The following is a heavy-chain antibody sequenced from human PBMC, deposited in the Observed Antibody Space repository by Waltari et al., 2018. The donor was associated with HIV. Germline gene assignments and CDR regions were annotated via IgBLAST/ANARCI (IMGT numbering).Heavy chain of an antibody. J-gene: IGHJ4*02. CDR3: ARLPVAGTGGFDY. V-gene: IGHV3-48*03. CDR2: ISSSGSFI. D-gene: IGHD6-19*01. CDR1: GFTFSSYE. Sequence: EVQLVDSGGGLVQPGGSLRLSCAASGFTFSSYEMNWVRQAPGKGREWVSYISSSGSFIYYADSVKGRFTISRDNAKNSLYLQMNSLRAEDTAVYYCARLPVAGTGGFDYWGQGTLVTVSS.